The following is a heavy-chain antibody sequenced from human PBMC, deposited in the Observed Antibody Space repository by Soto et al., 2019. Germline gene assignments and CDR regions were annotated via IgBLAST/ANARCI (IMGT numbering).Heavy chain of an antibody. CDR2: IIPIFGTA. CDR1: GGTFSSYA. V-gene: IGHV1-69*13. D-gene: IGHD3-22*01. CDR3: RAGDHYYDRTFDY. Sequence: ASVKVSCKASGGTFSSYAISWVRQAPGQGLEWMGGIIPIFGTANYAQKFQGRVTITADESTSTAYMELSSLRSEDTAVYYCRAGDHYYDRTFDYWGQGTLVTVSS. J-gene: IGHJ4*02.